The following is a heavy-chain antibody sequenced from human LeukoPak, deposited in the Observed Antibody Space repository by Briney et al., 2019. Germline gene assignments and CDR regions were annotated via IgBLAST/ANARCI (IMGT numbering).Heavy chain of an antibody. CDR3: AKSYYDFWSGYYQTSDY. V-gene: IGHV3-30*18. CDR2: ISYDGSNK. J-gene: IGHJ4*02. D-gene: IGHD3-3*01. CDR1: GFTFSSYG. Sequence: GGSLRLSCAASGFTFSSYGMHWVRQAPGKGLEWVAVISYDGSNKYYADSVKGRFTISRDNSKNTLYLQMNSLRAEDTAVYYCAKSYYDFWSGYYQTSDYWGQGTLVTVSS.